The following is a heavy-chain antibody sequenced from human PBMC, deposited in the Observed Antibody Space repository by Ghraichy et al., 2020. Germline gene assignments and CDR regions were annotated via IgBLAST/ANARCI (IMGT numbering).Heavy chain of an antibody. J-gene: IGHJ4*02. V-gene: IGHV3-30*02. Sequence: GGSLRLSCAASGFTFSSYGMHWVRQAPGKGLEWVAFIRYDGSNKYYADSVKGRFTISRDNSKNTLYLQMNSLRAEDTAVYYCAKDRRGYAYCGGDCYASLDWGQGTLVTVSS. D-gene: IGHD2-21*02. CDR3: AKDRRGYAYCGGDCYASLD. CDR2: IRYDGSNK. CDR1: GFTFSSYG.